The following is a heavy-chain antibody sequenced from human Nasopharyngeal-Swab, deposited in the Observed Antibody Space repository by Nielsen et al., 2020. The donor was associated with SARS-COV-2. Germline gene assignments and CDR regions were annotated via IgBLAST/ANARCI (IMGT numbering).Heavy chain of an antibody. V-gene: IGHV1-2*06. Sequence: ASVKVSCKASGYTFTGYYMYWVRQAPGQGLEWMGRINPNSGGTNYAQKFQGRVTMTRDTSISTAYMELSRLRSDDTAVYYCARSVAGTTHYYYYYGMDVWGQGTTVTVSS. J-gene: IGHJ6*02. CDR2: INPNSGGT. D-gene: IGHD6-19*01. CDR3: ARSVAGTTHYYYYYGMDV. CDR1: GYTFTGYY.